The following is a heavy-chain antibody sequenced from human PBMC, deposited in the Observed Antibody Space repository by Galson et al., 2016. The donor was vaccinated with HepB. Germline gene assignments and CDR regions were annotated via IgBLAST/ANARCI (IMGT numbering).Heavy chain of an antibody. Sequence: SVKVSCKASGYTFTSYYIHWVRQAPGQGLEWLGVLNPHDAPTIYAKKFRGRVTMTRDTSTSTDYMELNSLRSEDTALYYCMSDVYCSGGSCSIPWGQGTLVTVSS. CDR1: GYTFTSYY. J-gene: IGHJ5*02. D-gene: IGHD2-15*01. CDR3: MSDVYCSGGSCSIP. CDR2: LNPHDAPT. V-gene: IGHV1-46*01.